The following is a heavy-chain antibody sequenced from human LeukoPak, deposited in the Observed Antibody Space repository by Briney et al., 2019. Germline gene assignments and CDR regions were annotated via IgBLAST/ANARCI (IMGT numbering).Heavy chain of an antibody. Sequence: GGSLRLSCAASGFTFSSYGMHWVRQAPGKGLEWVAFIRYDGSNKYYADSVKGRFTISRDNAKNSLYLQMNILRAEDTAVYYCARCSGGSCYLVYWGQGTLVTVSS. CDR3: ARCSGGSCYLVY. V-gene: IGHV3-30*02. CDR2: IRYDGSNK. D-gene: IGHD2-15*01. J-gene: IGHJ4*02. CDR1: GFTFSSYG.